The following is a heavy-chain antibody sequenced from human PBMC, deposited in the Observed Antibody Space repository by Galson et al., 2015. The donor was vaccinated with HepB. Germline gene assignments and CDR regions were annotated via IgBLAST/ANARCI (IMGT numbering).Heavy chain of an antibody. CDR2: ISSSSSYT. V-gene: IGHV3-11*06. J-gene: IGHJ6*03. Sequence: SLRLSCAASGFTFSDYYMSWIRQAPGKGLEWVSYISSSSSYTNYADSVKGRFTISRDNAKNSLYLQMNSLRAEDTAVYYCARVRGSNYYCYYYMDVWGKGTTVTVSS. CDR3: ARVRGSNYYCYYYMDV. CDR1: GFTFSDYY. D-gene: IGHD4-11*01.